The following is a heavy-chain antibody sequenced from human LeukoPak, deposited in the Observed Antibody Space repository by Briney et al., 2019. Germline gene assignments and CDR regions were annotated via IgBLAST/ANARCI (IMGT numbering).Heavy chain of an antibody. CDR1: GFTFSNYA. CDR2: IRYDGSNK. CDR3: AKSPPANRVAGSYYYFDY. V-gene: IGHV3-30*02. D-gene: IGHD1-26*01. J-gene: IGHJ4*02. Sequence: GGSLRLSCAASGFTFSNYAMSWVRQAPGKGLEWVAFIRYDGSNKYYADSVKGRFTISRDNSKNTLYLQMNSLRAEDTAVYYCAKSPPANRVAGSYYYFDYWGQGTLVTVSS.